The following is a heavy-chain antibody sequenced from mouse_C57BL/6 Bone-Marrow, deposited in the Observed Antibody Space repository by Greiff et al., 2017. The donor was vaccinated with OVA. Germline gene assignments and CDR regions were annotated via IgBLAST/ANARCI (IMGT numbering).Heavy chain of an antibody. J-gene: IGHJ1*03. CDR2: ISDGGSYT. CDR1: GFTFSSYA. D-gene: IGHD1-1*01. CDR3: ARDPHYGSSYWWYFDV. V-gene: IGHV5-4*01. Sequence: EVQLVESGGGLVKPGGSLKLSCAASGFTFSSYAMSWVRQTPEKRLEWVATISDGGSYTYYPDNVKGRFTISRDNAKNNLYLQMSHLKSEDTAMYYCARDPHYGSSYWWYFDVWGTGTTVTVSS.